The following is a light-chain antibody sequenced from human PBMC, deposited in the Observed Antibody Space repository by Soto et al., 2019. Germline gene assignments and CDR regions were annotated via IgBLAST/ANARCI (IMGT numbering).Light chain of an antibody. Sequence: EIVLTQSPGTLSLSPGERATFSCRASQSVSSSHLAWYQQRPGQAPRLLIYGASSRATGIPDRFSGSGSGTDFTLTISRLEPEDVAVYYCQQYGSSPLTFGPGTKVDIK. CDR3: QQYGSSPLT. CDR2: GAS. CDR1: QSVSSSH. J-gene: IGKJ3*01. V-gene: IGKV3-20*01.